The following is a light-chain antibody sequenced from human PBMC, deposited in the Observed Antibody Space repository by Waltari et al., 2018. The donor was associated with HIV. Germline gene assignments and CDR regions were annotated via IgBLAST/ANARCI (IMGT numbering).Light chain of an antibody. CDR1: SSDVGGYQY. Sequence: QSALTQPRSVSGSPGQSVIISCTGTSSDVGGYQYVSWYQQHPGKAPKLMIYDVNKRPSGVPDRFSGSKSCNTASLTISGLQAEDEADYYCCSYAGTSTWVFGGGTKLTVL. J-gene: IGLJ3*02. V-gene: IGLV2-11*01. CDR2: DVN. CDR3: CSYAGTSTWV.